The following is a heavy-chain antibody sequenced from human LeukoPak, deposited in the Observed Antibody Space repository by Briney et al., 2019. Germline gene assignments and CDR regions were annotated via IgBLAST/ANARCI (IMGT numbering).Heavy chain of an antibody. CDR2: IKQDGSEK. CDR3: ARDVLRYFDWLSVGNWFDP. J-gene: IGHJ5*02. Sequence: PGGSLRLSCAASGFTFTDYWMSWVRQAPGKGLEWVANIKQDGSEKYYVDSVKGRFTISRDNAKNSLYLQMNSLGAEDTAVYYCARDVLRYFDWLSVGNWFDPWGQGTLVTVSP. CDR1: GFTFTDYW. D-gene: IGHD3-9*01. V-gene: IGHV3-7*01.